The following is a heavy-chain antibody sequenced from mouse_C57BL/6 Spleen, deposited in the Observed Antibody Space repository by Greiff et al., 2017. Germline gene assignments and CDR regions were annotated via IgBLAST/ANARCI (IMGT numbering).Heavy chain of an antibody. J-gene: IGHJ4*01. CDR1: GFSLTSYG. CDR2: IWSDGST. CDR3: ARQYYYGSSYDYYAMDY. Sequence: VKLVESGPGLVAPSQSLSITCTVSGFSLTSYGVHWVRQPPGQGLEWLVVIWSDGSTTYNSALKSRLSISKDNSKSQVFLKMNSLQTDDTAMYYCARQYYYGSSYDYYAMDYWGQGTSVTVSS. V-gene: IGHV2-6-1*01. D-gene: IGHD1-1*01.